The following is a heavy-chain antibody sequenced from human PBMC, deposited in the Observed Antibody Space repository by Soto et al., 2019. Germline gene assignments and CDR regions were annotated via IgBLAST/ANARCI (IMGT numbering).Heavy chain of an antibody. V-gene: IGHV4-39*01. J-gene: IGHJ5*02. D-gene: IGHD3-10*02. Sequence: PSETLSLTCTVSGGSISSSSYYWGWIRQPPGKGLEWIGSIYYSGSTYYNPSLKSRVTISVDTSKNQFSLKLSSVTAADTAVYYCARPVSWYYVPNWFAPWGQGTQVTVSS. CDR2: IYYSGST. CDR3: ARPVSWYYVPNWFAP. CDR1: GGSISSSSYY.